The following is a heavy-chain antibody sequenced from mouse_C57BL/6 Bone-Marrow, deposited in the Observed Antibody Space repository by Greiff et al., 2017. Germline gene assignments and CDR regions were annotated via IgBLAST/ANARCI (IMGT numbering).Heavy chain of an antibody. J-gene: IGHJ3*01. D-gene: IGHD1-1*02. Sequence: EVQLVESGGGLVQPKGSLKLSCAASGFSFNTYAMNWVRQAPGKGLEWVARIRSKSNNYATYYADSVKDRFTISRDDSESMLYLQMNNLKTEDTAMYYCAGNYGAWFAYWGQGTLVTVSA. CDR3: AGNYGAWFAY. V-gene: IGHV10-1*01. CDR1: GFSFNTYA. CDR2: IRSKSNNYAT.